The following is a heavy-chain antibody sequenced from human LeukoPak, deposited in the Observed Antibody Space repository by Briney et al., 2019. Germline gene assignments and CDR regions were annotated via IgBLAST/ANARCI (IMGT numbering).Heavy chain of an antibody. D-gene: IGHD2-2*01. CDR3: ASGVVVPAAFMDV. J-gene: IGHJ6*03. V-gene: IGHV4-4*07. Sequence: SETLSLTCTVSGGSISSYYWSWIRQPAGKGLEWIGRIYTSGSTNYSPSLKSRVTISLDTSKNQFSLKLSSLTAADTAVYYCASGVVVPAAFMDVWGKGTTVTVSS. CDR1: GGSISSYY. CDR2: IYTSGST.